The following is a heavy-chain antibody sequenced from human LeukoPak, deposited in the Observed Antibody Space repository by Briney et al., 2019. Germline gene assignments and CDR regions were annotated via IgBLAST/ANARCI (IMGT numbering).Heavy chain of an antibody. CDR2: GYYTGPT. J-gene: IGHJ4*02. CDR1: GGSISSSSYY. Sequence: PETLSLTCTVSGGSISSSSYYWIWIRQTPGKGLEWIGSGYYTGPTYYNSSLKSRVTISVDTSKNQFSLKLSSVTAADTADCASSGYLSYWGQGIRVAVSS. CDR3: SGYLSY. D-gene: IGHD3-22*01. V-gene: IGHV4-39*01.